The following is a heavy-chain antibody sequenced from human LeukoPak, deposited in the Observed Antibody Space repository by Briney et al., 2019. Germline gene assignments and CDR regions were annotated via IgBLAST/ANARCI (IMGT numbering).Heavy chain of an antibody. D-gene: IGHD3-3*01. V-gene: IGHV3-30-3*01. Sequence: GGSLRLSCAASGFTFSSYAMHWVRQAPGKGLEWVAVISYDGSNKYYADSVKGRFTISRDNSKNTLYLQMNSLTAEDTAVYYCAKGSDFWSHFDYWGQGTLVTVSS. CDR3: AKGSDFWSHFDY. CDR1: GFTFSSYA. CDR2: ISYDGSNK. J-gene: IGHJ4*02.